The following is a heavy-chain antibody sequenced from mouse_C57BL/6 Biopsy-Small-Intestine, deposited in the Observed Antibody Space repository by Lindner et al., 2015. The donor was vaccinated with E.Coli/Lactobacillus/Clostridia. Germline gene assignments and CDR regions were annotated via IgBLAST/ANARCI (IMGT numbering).Heavy chain of an antibody. CDR2: ISSGGSYT. V-gene: IGHV5-6*01. J-gene: IGHJ3*01. D-gene: IGHD1-1*01. CDR1: GFTFSSYG. Sequence: VQLQESGGDLVKPGGSLKLSCAASGFTFSSYGMSWVRQTPDKRLEWVATISSGGSYTYYPDSVKGRFTISRDNAKNTLFLQMTSLRSEDTAIYYCAKNYYGSRAWFAYWGQGTLVTVSA. CDR3: AKNYYGSRAWFAY.